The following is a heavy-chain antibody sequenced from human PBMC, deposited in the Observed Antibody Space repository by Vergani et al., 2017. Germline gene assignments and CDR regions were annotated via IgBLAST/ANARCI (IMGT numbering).Heavy chain of an antibody. CDR1: GFTFSSYS. V-gene: IGHV3-48*04. CDR3: ARDFDRERGVPDDAFDI. CDR2: SSSSRSTI. Sequence: EVQLVESGGGLVQPGGSLRLSCAASGFTFSSYSMNWVRQAPGKGLEWVSYSSSSRSTIYYADSVKGRFTSSRDNAKNSLYLQMNSLRAEDTAVYCCARDFDRERGVPDDAFDIWGQGTMVTVSS. D-gene: IGHD2-8*02. J-gene: IGHJ3*02.